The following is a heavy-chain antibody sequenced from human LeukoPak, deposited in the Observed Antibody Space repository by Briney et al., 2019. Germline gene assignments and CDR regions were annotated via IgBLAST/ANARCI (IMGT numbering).Heavy chain of an antibody. Sequence: SETLSLTCTVSGGSISSSSYYWGWIRQPPGKGLEWIGSIYYSGSTYYNPSLKSRVTISVDTSKNQFSLKLSSVTAADTAVYHCARPHPFNWFDPWGQGTLVTVSS. CDR3: ARPHPFNWFDP. CDR1: GGSISSSSYY. J-gene: IGHJ5*02. V-gene: IGHV4-39*01. CDR2: IYYSGST.